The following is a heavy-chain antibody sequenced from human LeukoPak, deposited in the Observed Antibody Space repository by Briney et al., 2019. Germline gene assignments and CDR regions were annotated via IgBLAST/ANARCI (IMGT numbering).Heavy chain of an antibody. J-gene: IGHJ4*02. CDR1: GGSISSGTYS. V-gene: IGHV4-61*01. CDR3: AGGRVWLAFDS. D-gene: IGHD5-18*01. Sequence: PSQTLSLTCAVSGGSISSGTYSWSWIRQPPGKGLEWIAYVYYSGSTNYNPSLKSRVSISVDTSKNQFSLKLSSVTAADTAVYYCAGGRVWLAFDSWGQGTLLTVSS. CDR2: VYYSGST.